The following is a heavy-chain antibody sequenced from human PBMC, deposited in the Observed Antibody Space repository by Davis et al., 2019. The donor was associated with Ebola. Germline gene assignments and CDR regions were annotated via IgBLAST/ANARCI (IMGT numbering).Heavy chain of an antibody. D-gene: IGHD2-15*01. Sequence: GESLKISCAASGFTFSSYAMSWVRQAPGRGLEWVSAISGSGGSTYYAVSVKGRFTISRDNSKNTLYLQMNSLRAEDTAVYYCAKGERGGYCSGGSCYSADYWGQGTLVTVSS. J-gene: IGHJ4*02. CDR1: GFTFSSYA. CDR3: AKGERGGYCSGGSCYSADY. CDR2: ISGSGGST. V-gene: IGHV3-23*01.